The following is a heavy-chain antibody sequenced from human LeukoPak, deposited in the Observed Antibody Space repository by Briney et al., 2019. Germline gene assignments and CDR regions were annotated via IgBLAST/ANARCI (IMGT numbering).Heavy chain of an antibody. J-gene: IGHJ4*02. Sequence: PGGSLRLSCAASGFTFSIYAMTWVRQAPGKGLEWVSSISSSSSYISFADSVKGRFTISRDNAKNSLYLQMNSLRVEDTAVYYCASIYCSDGICTGPLDYWGQGTLVTVSS. V-gene: IGHV3-21*01. CDR1: GFTFSIYA. CDR3: ASIYCSDGICTGPLDY. CDR2: ISSSSSYI. D-gene: IGHD2-15*01.